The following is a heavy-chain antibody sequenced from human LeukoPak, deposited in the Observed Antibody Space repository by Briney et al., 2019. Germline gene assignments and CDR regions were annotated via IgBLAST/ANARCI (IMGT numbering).Heavy chain of an antibody. CDR3: AHSPDTVKAFDY. V-gene: IGHV2-5*02. D-gene: IGHD5-18*01. CDR2: IYWDDDK. CDR1: GFSLRTSGVG. J-gene: IGHJ4*02. Sequence: SGPTLVKPTQTLTLTCTFSGFSLRTSGVGVGWIRQPPGKALEWLALIYWDDDKRYSPSLRSRLTITKDTSKNQVVLTMTNMDPVDTATYYCAHSPDTVKAFDYWGQGTLVTVSS.